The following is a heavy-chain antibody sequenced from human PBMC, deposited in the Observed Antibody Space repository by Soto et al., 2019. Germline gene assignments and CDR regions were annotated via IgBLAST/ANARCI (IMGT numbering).Heavy chain of an antibody. Sequence: SETLSLTCAVYGGSFSGYYWSWIRQPPGKGLEWIGEINHSGSTNYNPSLKSRVTISVDTSKKQFSLKLSSVTAADTAVYYCARGDYDFWSGRGTLDYWGQGTLVTVSS. CDR1: GGSFSGYY. CDR2: INHSGST. D-gene: IGHD3-3*01. J-gene: IGHJ4*02. CDR3: ARGDYDFWSGRGTLDY. V-gene: IGHV4-34*01.